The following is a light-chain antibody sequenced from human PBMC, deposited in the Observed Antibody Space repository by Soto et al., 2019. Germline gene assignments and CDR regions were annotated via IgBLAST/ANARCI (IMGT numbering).Light chain of an antibody. CDR2: DAS. V-gene: IGKV1-5*01. Sequence: DIQMTQSPSSLAASVGDGVTITCRASQSISNHLNWYQQKPGKAPKLLIYDASSLESGVPSRFSGSGSGTEFTLTISSLQPDDFATYYCQQYNSYPWTFGQGTKVDIK. CDR3: QQYNSYPWT. CDR1: QSISNH. J-gene: IGKJ1*01.